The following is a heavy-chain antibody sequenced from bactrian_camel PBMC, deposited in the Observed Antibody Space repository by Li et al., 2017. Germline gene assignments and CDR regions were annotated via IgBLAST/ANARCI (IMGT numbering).Heavy chain of an antibody. V-gene: IGHV3S40*01. D-gene: IGHD6*01. Sequence: DVQLVESGGGLVQPGGSLRLSCAASGFTFSDEPMNWVRQAPGKGLEWVPAIGTGGGTTYYADSVRGRFTVSRDNAKNTVYLQMNSLKSEDTALYYCATRYGGRGTSDLGYWGQGTQVTVS. J-gene: IGHJ6*01. CDR3: ATRYGGRGTSDLGY. CDR2: IGTGGGTT. CDR1: GFTFSDEP.